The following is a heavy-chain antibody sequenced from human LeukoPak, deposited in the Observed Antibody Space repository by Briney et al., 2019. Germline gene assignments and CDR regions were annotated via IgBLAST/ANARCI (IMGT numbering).Heavy chain of an antibody. CDR2: MNGDGSST. D-gene: IGHD1-26*01. J-gene: IGHJ4*02. V-gene: IGHV3-74*01. CDR3: AKDHRWELIPEYNFDY. CDR1: GFTFSTHW. Sequence: PGGSLRLSCAASGFTFSTHWMHWVRQAPGKGLVWVSRMNGDGSSTKYADSVKGRFTISRDNAKNTLYLQMNSLRAEDTAVYYCAKDHRWELIPEYNFDYWGQGTLVTVSS.